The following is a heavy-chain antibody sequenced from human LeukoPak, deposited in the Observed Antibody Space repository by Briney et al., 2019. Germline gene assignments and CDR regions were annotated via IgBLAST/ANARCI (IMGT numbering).Heavy chain of an antibody. CDR2: IYYSGST. CDR1: GGSISSSSYY. J-gene: IGHJ3*02. V-gene: IGHV4-39*07. CDR3: ARGVIAARRGDAFDI. D-gene: IGHD6-6*01. Sequence: SETLSLTCTVSGGSISSSSYYWGWIRQPPGKGLEWIGSIYYSGSTYYNPSLKSRVTVSVDTSKNQFSLKLSSVTAADTAVYYCARGVIAARRGDAFDIWGQGTMVTVSS.